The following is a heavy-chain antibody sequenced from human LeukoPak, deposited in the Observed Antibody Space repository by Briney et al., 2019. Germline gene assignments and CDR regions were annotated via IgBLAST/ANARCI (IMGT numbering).Heavy chain of an antibody. CDR3: ARGPSGGVIYYHFRSYWYHP. CDR2: ISAYNGNT. D-gene: IGHD2-8*02. V-gene: IGHV1-18*01. Sequence: ASVRVSSAAPRYTFTSYGICWVRQAPGQGLEWMGWISAYNGNTNYAQKLQGRVTMTTDTSTSTAYMELRSLRSADTAVYYCARGPSGGVIYYHFRSYWYHPWGQGTLVTVSS. CDR1: RYTFTSYG. J-gene: IGHJ5*01.